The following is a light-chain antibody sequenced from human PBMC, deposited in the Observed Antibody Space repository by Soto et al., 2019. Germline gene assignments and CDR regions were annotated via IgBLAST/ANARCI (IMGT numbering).Light chain of an antibody. Sequence: QSVLTQPASVSGSPGQSITISCSGTSSDIGSYNHVAWYQQFPGKSPKLMIYAVSVRPSGVSDRFSGSKSGITASLTISGLQTEDEADYYCISYTDRQSYLFGTGTKVTVL. V-gene: IGLV2-14*03. CDR2: AVS. CDR3: ISYTDRQSYL. J-gene: IGLJ1*01. CDR1: SSDIGSYNH.